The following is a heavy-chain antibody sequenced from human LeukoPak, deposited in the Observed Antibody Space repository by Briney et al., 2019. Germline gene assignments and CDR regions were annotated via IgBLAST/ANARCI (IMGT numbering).Heavy chain of an antibody. CDR3: ARHPGALRYYSGSYFDY. D-gene: IGHD1-26*01. CDR2: IDYIGST. V-gene: IGHV4-39*01. CDR1: GGSISSSNYY. Sequence: PSETLSLTCTVSGGSISSSNYYWDWIRQPPGKGLEWIGTIDYIGSTYYNPSLESRVTISVDTSKNQFSLNLSSVTAADTAVYYCARHPGALRYYSGSYFDYWGQGTLVTVPS. J-gene: IGHJ4*02.